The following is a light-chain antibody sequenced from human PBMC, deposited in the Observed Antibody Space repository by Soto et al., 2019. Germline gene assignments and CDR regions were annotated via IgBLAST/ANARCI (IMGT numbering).Light chain of an antibody. CDR2: DAS. CDR1: QSVSSY. Sequence: EIVLTQSPATLSLSPGERATLSCRASQSVSSYLAWYQQKPGQAPRLLIYDASNRATGIPARFSGSGSVTDFTLTISSLEPEDVAVYYCQQRGNWPLYTFGQGTKLEIK. V-gene: IGKV3-11*01. CDR3: QQRGNWPLYT. J-gene: IGKJ2*01.